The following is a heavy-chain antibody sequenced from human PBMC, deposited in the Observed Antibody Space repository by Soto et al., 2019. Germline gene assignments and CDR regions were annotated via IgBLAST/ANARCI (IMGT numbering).Heavy chain of an antibody. CDR2: ISGSGGST. CDR3: ATNWNYPGYYYYMDV. D-gene: IGHD1-7*01. J-gene: IGHJ6*03. V-gene: IGHV3-23*01. Sequence: GGSLRLSCAASGCTFSSYAMSWVRQAPGRGLEWVSAISGSGGSTYYADSVKGRFTISRDNSKNTLYLQMNSLRAEDTAVYYCATNWNYPGYYYYMDVWGKGTTVTVSS. CDR1: GCTFSSYA.